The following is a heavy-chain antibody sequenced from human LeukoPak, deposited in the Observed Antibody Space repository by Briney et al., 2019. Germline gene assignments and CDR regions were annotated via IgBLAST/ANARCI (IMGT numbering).Heavy chain of an antibody. CDR3: ARGLDLGSRGYYYFDYHYYYMDV. Sequence: ASVKVSCKASGYTFTNYGITWVRQAPGQGLEWMGWISAYNGDTHYAQKLQSRVAMTTDTSTRTVYMELRSLRHDDTAVYYCARGLDLGSRGYYYFDYHYYYMDVWGKGTTVAVSS. D-gene: IGHD3-22*01. CDR2: ISAYNGDT. J-gene: IGHJ6*03. V-gene: IGHV1-18*01. CDR1: GYTFTNYG.